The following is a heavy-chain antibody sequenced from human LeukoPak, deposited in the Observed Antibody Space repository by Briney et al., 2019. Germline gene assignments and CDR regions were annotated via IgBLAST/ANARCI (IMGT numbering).Heavy chain of an antibody. Sequence: SETLSLTCTVSGGSISSSSYYWGWIRQPPGKGLEWIGSIYYSGSTYYNPSLKSRVTISVDTSKNQFSLKLSSVTAADTAVYYCARQRQWLVHFDYWGQGTLVTVSS. D-gene: IGHD6-19*01. V-gene: IGHV4-39*01. CDR1: GGSISSSSYY. J-gene: IGHJ4*02. CDR3: ARQRQWLVHFDY. CDR2: IYYSGST.